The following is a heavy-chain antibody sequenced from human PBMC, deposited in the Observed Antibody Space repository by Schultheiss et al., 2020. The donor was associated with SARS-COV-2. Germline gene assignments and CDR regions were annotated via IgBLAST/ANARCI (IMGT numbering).Heavy chain of an antibody. D-gene: IGHD2-2*01. CDR2: INHSGST. V-gene: IGHV4-34*01. J-gene: IGHJ5*02. Sequence: GSLRLSCAASGFTFSSYAMSWIRQPPGKGLEWIGEINHSGSTYYNPSLKSRVTISVDTSKNQFSLKLSSVTAADTAVYYCARHGSAAIRQGWFDPWGQGTLVTVSS. CDR3: ARHGSAAIRQGWFDP. CDR1: GFTFSSYA.